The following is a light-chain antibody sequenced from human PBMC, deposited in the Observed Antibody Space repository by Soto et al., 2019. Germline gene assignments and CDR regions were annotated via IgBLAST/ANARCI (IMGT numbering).Light chain of an antibody. Sequence: ELTQPPSVSVSPGQTASITCSGDKLGDKYACWYQQKPGQSPVLVIYQDSKRPSGIPERFSGSNSGNTATLTISGTQAMDEADYYCQAWDSSILVVFGGGTKLTVL. J-gene: IGLJ2*01. V-gene: IGLV3-1*01. CDR1: KLGDKY. CDR3: QAWDSSILVV. CDR2: QDS.